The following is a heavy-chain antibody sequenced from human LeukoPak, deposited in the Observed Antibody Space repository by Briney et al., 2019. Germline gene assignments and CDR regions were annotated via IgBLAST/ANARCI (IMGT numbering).Heavy chain of an antibody. Sequence: GGSLRLSCVASGFTFSSYWMTWVRQAPGKGLEWVANIKTDGSQIYYVDSVKGRFTISRDNAKNSLYLQMNSLRAEDTAFYYCARSNSGSYDSQHNWFDPWGQGTLVTVSS. D-gene: IGHD1-26*01. CDR2: IKTDGSQI. V-gene: IGHV3-7*03. CDR1: GFTFSSYW. CDR3: ARSNSGSYDSQHNWFDP. J-gene: IGHJ5*02.